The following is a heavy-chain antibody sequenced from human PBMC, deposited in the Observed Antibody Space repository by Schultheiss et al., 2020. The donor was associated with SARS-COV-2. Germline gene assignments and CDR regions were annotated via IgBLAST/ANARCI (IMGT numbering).Heavy chain of an antibody. V-gene: IGHV3-11*06. J-gene: IGHJ6*02. CDR2: ISSSSSYT. CDR3: TSVLLWFGGNAIIDDYYYGMDV. D-gene: IGHD3-10*01. Sequence: GESLKISCAASGFTFSDYYMSWIRQAPGKGLEWVSYISSSSSYTNYADSVKGRFTISRDNAKNTLYLQMNSLRAEDTAVYYCTSVLLWFGGNAIIDDYYYGMDVWCQGTTVTVSS. CDR1: GFTFSDYY.